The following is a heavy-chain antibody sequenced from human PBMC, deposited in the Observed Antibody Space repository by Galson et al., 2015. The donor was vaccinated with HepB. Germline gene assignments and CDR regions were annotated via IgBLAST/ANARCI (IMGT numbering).Heavy chain of an antibody. D-gene: IGHD6-13*01. CDR2: INPSGGST. J-gene: IGHJ6*02. V-gene: IGHV1-46*04. CDR3: AKEAAAAITYYYYYGMDV. Sequence: SVKVSCKASGYTFTSYYMHWVRQAPGQGLEWMGIINPSGGSTSYAQKLQGRVTMTRDTSTSTVYMELSSLRSEDTAVYYCAKEAAAAITYYYYYGMDVWGQGTTVTVSS. CDR1: GYTFTSYY.